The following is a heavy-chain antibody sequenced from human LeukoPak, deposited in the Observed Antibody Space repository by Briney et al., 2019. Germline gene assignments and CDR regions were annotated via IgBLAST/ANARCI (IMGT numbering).Heavy chain of an antibody. V-gene: IGHV3-53*01. CDR3: ARMLPGGWAFDY. D-gene: IGHD6-19*01. J-gene: IGHJ4*02. CDR1: GFTFSTYG. CDR2: IYSGGGT. Sequence: GGSLRLSCTASGFTFSTYGMSWVRQAPGKGLEWVSIIYSGGGTYYADSVKGRFTISRDNSKNTLYLQMNSLRAEDTAVYSCARMLPGGWAFDYWGQGTLVTVSS.